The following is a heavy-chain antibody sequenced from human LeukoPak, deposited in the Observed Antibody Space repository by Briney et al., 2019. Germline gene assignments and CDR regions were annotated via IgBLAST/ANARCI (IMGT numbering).Heavy chain of an antibody. J-gene: IGHJ3*02. V-gene: IGHV1-2*02. CDR2: MNPRTGDT. CDR1: GYSFTIFD. Sequence: ASVKVSCKTSGYSFTIFDINWVRQAPGQGLEFVGWMNPRTGDTVYAQKFQGRVTMTRDTSISTAYMELSRLRSDDTAVYYCARRREDPRHRAELNYYYGSGSQGKPHDAFDIWGQGTMVTVSS. CDR3: ARRREDPRHRAELNYYYGSGSQGKPHDAFDI. D-gene: IGHD3-10*01.